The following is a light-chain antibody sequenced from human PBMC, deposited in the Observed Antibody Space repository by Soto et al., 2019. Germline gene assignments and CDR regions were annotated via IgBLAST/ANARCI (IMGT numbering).Light chain of an antibody. CDR2: EVS. Sequence: QSALTQPPSASGSPGQSVTISCTGTSSDVGAYNFVSWYQQHPGKAPKLMFYEVSKRPSGVPDRFSGSKSANTASLTVSGLQAEDEADYYCSSYAGNNNYVFGTGTKVTVL. J-gene: IGLJ1*01. CDR1: SSDVGAYNF. CDR3: SSYAGNNNYV. V-gene: IGLV2-8*01.